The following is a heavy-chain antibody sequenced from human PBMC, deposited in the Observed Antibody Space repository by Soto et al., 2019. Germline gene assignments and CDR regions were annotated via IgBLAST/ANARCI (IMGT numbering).Heavy chain of an antibody. Sequence: GGSLRLSCAASGFSFSGYYRTWIRQAPGKGREWISLISTATTHTKYADSVNGRFTNYRDNTNNSLLLQTSSLRAADAAAYYCAGEVGVKARAGSQRLDYWGQGTLVTVSS. CDR2: ISTATTHT. J-gene: IGHJ4*02. D-gene: IGHD6-6*01. CDR3: AGEVGVKARAGSQRLDY. CDR1: GFSFSGYY. V-gene: IGHV3-11*06.